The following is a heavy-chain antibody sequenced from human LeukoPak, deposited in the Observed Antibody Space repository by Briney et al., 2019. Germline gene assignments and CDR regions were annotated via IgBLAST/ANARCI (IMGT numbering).Heavy chain of an antibody. CDR2: IIPIFGAA. Sequence: SVKVSCKVSGGTFNNHAISWVRQAPGQGLEWMGGIIPIFGAADYAQKFQATVTITADESTSTVYLELSSLRTEDTAVYYCARPTDSHEPVPLYSYYYLDVWGKGTTVTVSS. D-gene: IGHD1-14*01. J-gene: IGHJ6*03. CDR1: GGTFNNHA. CDR3: ARPTDSHEPVPLYSYYYLDV. V-gene: IGHV1-69*13.